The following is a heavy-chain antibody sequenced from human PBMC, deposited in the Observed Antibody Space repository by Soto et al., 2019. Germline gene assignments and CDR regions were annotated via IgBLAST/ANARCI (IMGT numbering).Heavy chain of an antibody. CDR2: INGSGGST. D-gene: IGHD5-18*01. V-gene: IGHV3-23*01. Sequence: EVQLLESGGGLVQPGGSLRLSCAASGFTFSSYAMSWVRQAPGKGLEWVSAINGSGGSTYLADSVKGLFTISRDNSKNTRYHQMKRLRAEDKAVYYCGKFSLSGRYSYGYLGALFDYWGQGTRVTGS. J-gene: IGHJ4*03. CDR3: GKFSLSGRYSYGYLGALFDY. CDR1: GFTFSSYA.